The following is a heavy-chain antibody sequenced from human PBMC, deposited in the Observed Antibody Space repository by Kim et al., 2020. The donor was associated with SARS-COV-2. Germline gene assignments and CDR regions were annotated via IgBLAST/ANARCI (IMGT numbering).Heavy chain of an antibody. J-gene: IGHJ5*02. CDR1: GFTFSSYS. CDR3: ARDSAVSGSYNNWFDP. Sequence: GGSLRLSCAASGFTFSSYSMNWVRQAPGKGLEWVSSISSSSSYIYYADSVKGRFTISRDNAKNSLYLQMNTLRAEDTAVYYCARDSAVSGSYNNWFDPWGQGTLVTVSS. CDR2: ISSSSSYI. D-gene: IGHD1-26*01. V-gene: IGHV3-21*01.